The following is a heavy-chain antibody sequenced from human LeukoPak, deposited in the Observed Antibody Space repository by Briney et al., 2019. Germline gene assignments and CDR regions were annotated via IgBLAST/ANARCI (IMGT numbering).Heavy chain of an antibody. D-gene: IGHD5-18*01. J-gene: IGHJ4*02. V-gene: IGHV3-23*01. CDR2: ISGSGGNT. CDR3: AKEWGYSSYYFDY. Sequence: RSLRLSCAAAGFTFRRYGMSWVRQAPGKGLEWVSAISGSGGNTFYGDSVKGRFTISRDNSKNTLYLQMNSLRAEDTAVYYCAKEWGYSSYYFDYWGQGTLVTVSS. CDR1: GFTFRRYG.